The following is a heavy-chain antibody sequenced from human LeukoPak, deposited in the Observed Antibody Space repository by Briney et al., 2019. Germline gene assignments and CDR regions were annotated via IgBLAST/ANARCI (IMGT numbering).Heavy chain of an antibody. Sequence: PGGSLRLSCAASGFTFSSYAMHWVRQAPGKGLEWVAVIADDGSNKYYADSVKGRFTISRDNPNNTLYLQMNSLRVEDTAVYYCARVDDLDAFDTWGQGTLVTVSS. J-gene: IGHJ3*02. D-gene: IGHD2-2*03. CDR1: GFTFSSYA. V-gene: IGHV3-30*04. CDR2: IADDGSNK. CDR3: ARVDDLDAFDT.